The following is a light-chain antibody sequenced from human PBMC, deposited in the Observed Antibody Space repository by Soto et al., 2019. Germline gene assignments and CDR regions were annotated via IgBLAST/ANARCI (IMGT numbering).Light chain of an antibody. CDR2: DDS. CDR1: NVGSKR. CDR3: QVWDSSTDHYV. Sequence: YELTQPPSVSVAPGQTARITCGGNNVGSKRVNWYQQKPGQAPVLVVYDDSDRPSGIPERFSGSDSGNTATLTISRVEAGDEADYYCQVWDSSTDHYVFGTGTKVTVL. V-gene: IGLV3-21*02. J-gene: IGLJ1*01.